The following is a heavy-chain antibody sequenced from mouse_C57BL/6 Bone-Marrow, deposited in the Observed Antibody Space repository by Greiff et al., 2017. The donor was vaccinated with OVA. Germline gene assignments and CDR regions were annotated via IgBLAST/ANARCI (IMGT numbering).Heavy chain of an antibody. J-gene: IGHJ2*01. CDR1: GFTFSSYA. D-gene: IGHD3-2*02. CDR3: AIDSSGPDY. V-gene: IGHV5-4*01. CDR2: ISDGGSYT. Sequence: DVKLQESGGGLVKPGGSLKLSCAASGFTFSSYAMSWVRQTPEKRLEWVATISDGGSYTYYPDNVKGRFTISRDNAKNNLYLQMSHLKSEDTAMYYCAIDSSGPDYWGQGTTLTVSS.